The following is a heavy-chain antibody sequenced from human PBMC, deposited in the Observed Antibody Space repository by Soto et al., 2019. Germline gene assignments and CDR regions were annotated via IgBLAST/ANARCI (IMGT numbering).Heavy chain of an antibody. CDR3: ARRGGALGY. V-gene: IGHV3-23*01. D-gene: IGHD3-16*01. CDR2: ITGSGSTT. CDR1: GFTFSSYA. Sequence: EVQLMESGGGLVQPGGSLRLSCAASGFTFSSYAMSWVRQAPGKGLEWVSVITGSGSTTYYADSVKGRFTISRDNSKKALYLQMNSLRAEDTAVYYCARRGGALGYWGQGTLVTVSS. J-gene: IGHJ4*02.